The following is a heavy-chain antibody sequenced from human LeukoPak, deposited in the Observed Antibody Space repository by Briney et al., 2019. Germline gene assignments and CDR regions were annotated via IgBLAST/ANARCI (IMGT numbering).Heavy chain of an antibody. CDR1: GFTFSSYA. V-gene: IGHV3-23*01. CDR2: ISGSGGNT. D-gene: IGHD6-13*01. Sequence: PGWSLRLSCAASGFTFSSYAMSWVRQAPGKGLEWLSGISGSGGNTYYADSVKGRFTISRDNSNNTLYLQMNSLRAEDTAVYYCARHSRGRWYVFDYWGQGTLVTVSS. CDR3: ARHSRGRWYVFDY. J-gene: IGHJ4*02.